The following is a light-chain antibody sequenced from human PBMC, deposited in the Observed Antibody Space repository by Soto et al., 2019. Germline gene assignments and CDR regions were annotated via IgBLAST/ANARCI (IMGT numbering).Light chain of an antibody. V-gene: IGKV3-15*01. Sequence: EIVLTQSPATLSLSPGERATLSCRASQSVSSYLAWYQQKPGQAPRLLIYAASTRATGIPARFSGSGSGTEFTLTISSLQSEDFAVYYCHQYYNWPPYTFGQGTKVDIK. CDR1: QSVSSY. CDR2: AAS. J-gene: IGKJ1*01. CDR3: HQYYNWPPYT.